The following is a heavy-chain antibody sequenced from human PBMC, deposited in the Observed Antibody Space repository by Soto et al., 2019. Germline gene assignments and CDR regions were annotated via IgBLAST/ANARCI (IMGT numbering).Heavy chain of an antibody. CDR2: IDPSDSYT. J-gene: IGHJ5*02. CDR1: GYSFTSYW. D-gene: IGHD2-15*01. V-gene: IGHV5-10-1*01. Sequence: PGESLKISCKGSGYSFTSYWISWVRQMPGKGLEWMGRIDPSDSYTNYSPSFQGHVTISADKSISTAYLQWSSLKASDTAMYYCARPYCSGGSCYPRWFDPWGHGTLVTVSS. CDR3: ARPYCSGGSCYPRWFDP.